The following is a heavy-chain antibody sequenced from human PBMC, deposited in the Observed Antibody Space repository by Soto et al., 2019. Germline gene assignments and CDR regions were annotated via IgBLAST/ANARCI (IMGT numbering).Heavy chain of an antibody. Sequence: PSETLSLTCTVSGGSITSSYWSWIRRPPGKGLEWIAYIYDTGISGYTPSTSYNPSLRSRVTMSVDTSKTQFSLRLTSVTAADTAVYYCASADGDNFVPFNNWGQGTLVTVSS. CDR1: GGSITSSY. J-gene: IGHJ4*02. CDR3: ASADGDNFVPFNN. CDR2: IYDTGISGYTPST. V-gene: IGHV4-59*01. D-gene: IGHD6-6*01.